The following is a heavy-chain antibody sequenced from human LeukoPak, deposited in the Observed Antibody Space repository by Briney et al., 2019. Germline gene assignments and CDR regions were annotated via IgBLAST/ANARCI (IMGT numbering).Heavy chain of an antibody. CDR1: GDSISSSGYY. CDR2: IYYSGST. CDR3: ARDYCDSAGCYPMYDY. V-gene: IGHV4-39*07. D-gene: IGHD3-22*01. J-gene: IGHJ4*02. Sequence: PSETLSLTCTVSGDSISSSGYYWGWIRQPPGKGLEWIASIYYSGSTYYNPSLKSRVTASLDKSKNQFSLNLSSVTAADTAVYYCARDYCDSAGCYPMYDYWGQGTLVTVSS.